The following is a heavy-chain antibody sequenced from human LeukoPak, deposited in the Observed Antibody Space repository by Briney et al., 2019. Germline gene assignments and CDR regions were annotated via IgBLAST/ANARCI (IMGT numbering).Heavy chain of an antibody. D-gene: IGHD4-17*01. Sequence: PGGSLRLSCAASGFTFSDYNMSWIRQAPGKGLEWVSYISSSGSTIYYADSMKGRFTTSRDNAKNSLYLQMNSLRAEDTAVYYCARSDDYGDYLVDYWGQGTLVTVSS. J-gene: IGHJ4*02. CDR1: GFTFSDYN. V-gene: IGHV3-11*04. CDR3: ARSDDYGDYLVDY. CDR2: ISSSGSTI.